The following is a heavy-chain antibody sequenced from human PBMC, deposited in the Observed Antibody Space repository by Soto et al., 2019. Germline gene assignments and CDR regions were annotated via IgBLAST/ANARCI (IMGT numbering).Heavy chain of an antibody. CDR2: IWFDGSNK. Sequence: QVQLVESGGGVVQPGRSLRLSCAVSGLTFSSHGMHWVRQAPGKGLEWVALIWFDGSNKYYADSVNGRFTISRDNSNKTLYLQMNSLRAEDTAVYYCARHYIRGWLDYWGQGTLVTVSS. J-gene: IGHJ4*02. CDR1: GLTFSSHG. V-gene: IGHV3-33*01. CDR3: ARHYIRGWLDY. D-gene: IGHD6-19*01.